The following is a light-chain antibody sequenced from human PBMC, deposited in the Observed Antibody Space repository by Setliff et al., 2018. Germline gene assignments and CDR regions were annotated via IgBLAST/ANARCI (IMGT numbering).Light chain of an antibody. CDR2: EVS. Sequence: QSVLTQPPSASGSPGQSVTISCTGTSGDVGGYNYVSWYQQHPGKAPKLMIYEVSKRPSGVPDRFSGSKSGNTASLTVSGLQAEDEADYYCSSYAGSNNPYVFGTGTKGTV. CDR3: SSYAGSNNPYV. V-gene: IGLV2-8*01. J-gene: IGLJ1*01. CDR1: SGDVGGYNY.